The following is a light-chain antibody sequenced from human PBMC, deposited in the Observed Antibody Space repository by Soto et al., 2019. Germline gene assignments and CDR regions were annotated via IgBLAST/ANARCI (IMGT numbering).Light chain of an antibody. V-gene: IGKV3-20*01. CDR1: QSVSRTY. CDR3: QQYGPSGT. J-gene: IGKJ1*01. Sequence: EIVLTQSRGTLSLSPGESATLSCRASQSVSRTYLAWYQQKPVHAPRLLIYATSSRATGIPDRFSASGSGTDFNLTISSLEPEAFGLHYGQQYGPSGTFGQG. CDR2: ATS.